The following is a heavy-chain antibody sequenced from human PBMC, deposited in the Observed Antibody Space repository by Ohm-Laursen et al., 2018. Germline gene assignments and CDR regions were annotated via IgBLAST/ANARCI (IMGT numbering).Heavy chain of an antibody. CDR1: GFTFSDYY. V-gene: IGHV3-11*01. CDR3: ARDGSRYCSNQSCYSGYYYYGMDV. D-gene: IGHD2-2*02. Sequence: SLKLSCTASGFTFSDYYISWIRQAPGKGLEWVSYIGSSATTTYYADSVKGRFTISRDNAKNSLYLQMNSLTAEDTAVYYCARDGSRYCSNQSCYSGYYYYGMDVWGQGTTVTVSS. J-gene: IGHJ6*02. CDR2: IGSSATTT.